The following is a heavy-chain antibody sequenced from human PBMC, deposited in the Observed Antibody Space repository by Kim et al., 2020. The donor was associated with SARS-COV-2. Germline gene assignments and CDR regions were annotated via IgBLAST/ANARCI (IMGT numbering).Heavy chain of an antibody. Sequence: ASVKVSCKASGYTFTSYGISWVRQAPGQGLEWMGWISAYNGNTNYAQKLQGRVTMTTDTSTSTAYMELRSLRSDDTAVYYCASDPLWFGELFPTYYYYGMDVWGQGTTVTVSS. J-gene: IGHJ6*02. D-gene: IGHD3-10*01. CDR3: ASDPLWFGELFPTYYYYGMDV. V-gene: IGHV1-18*04. CDR1: GYTFTSYG. CDR2: ISAYNGNT.